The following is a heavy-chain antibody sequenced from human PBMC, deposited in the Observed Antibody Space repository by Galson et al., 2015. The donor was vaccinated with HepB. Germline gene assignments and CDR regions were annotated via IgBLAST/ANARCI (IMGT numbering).Heavy chain of an antibody. D-gene: IGHD3-9*01. CDR1: GGTFSSYA. J-gene: IGHJ6*02. CDR3: ARAVRQTGPPGDYYYGMDV. V-gene: IGHV1-69*13. Sequence: SVKVSCKASGGTFSSYAISWVRQAPGQGLEWMGGIIPIFGTANYAQKFQGRVTITADESTSTAYMELSSLRSEDTAVYYCARAVRQTGPPGDYYYGMDVWGQGTTVTVSS. CDR2: IIPIFGTA.